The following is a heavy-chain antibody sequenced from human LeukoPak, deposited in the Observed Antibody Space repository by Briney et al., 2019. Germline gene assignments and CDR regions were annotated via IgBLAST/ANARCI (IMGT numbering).Heavy chain of an antibody. V-gene: IGHV1-2*02. CDR3: ARSGSKGFTRFDY. CDR1: GYTFTGYY. Sequence: ASVKVSCKASGYTFTGYYMHWVRQAPGQGLEWMGWINPNSGGTNYAQKFQGRVTMTRDTSISTAYMELSRLRSDDTAVYYCARSGSKGFTRFDYWGQGTLVTVSS. J-gene: IGHJ4*02. CDR2: INPNSGGT. D-gene: IGHD3-10*01.